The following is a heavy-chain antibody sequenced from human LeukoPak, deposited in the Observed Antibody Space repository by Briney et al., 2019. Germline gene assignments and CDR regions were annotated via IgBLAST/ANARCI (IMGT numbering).Heavy chain of an antibody. Sequence: ASLKVSCKPSGYTFTGYYMHWVRQAPSQGLEWMGWINHNSGDTKYAEKFQGRVTMTRETSISTAYMELTRLRSDDSAVYYCARGETEETGTRPDAFDIWGQGTMVTVSS. J-gene: IGHJ3*02. CDR3: ARGETEETGTRPDAFDI. CDR2: INHNSGDT. CDR1: GYTFTGYY. D-gene: IGHD6-13*01. V-gene: IGHV1-2*02.